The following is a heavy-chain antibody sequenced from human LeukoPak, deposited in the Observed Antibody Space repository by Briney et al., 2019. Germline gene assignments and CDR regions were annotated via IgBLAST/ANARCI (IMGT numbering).Heavy chain of an antibody. J-gene: IGHJ4*02. CDR3: ARDPHSNSWVDY. CDR2: ISRNSNYI. D-gene: IGHD6-13*01. CDR1: GFTFSSYT. Sequence: PGGSLRLSCAASGFTFSSYTMNWVRHAPGKGLEWVSSISRNSNYIYYADSVKGRFTISRDNAKNSLYLQMNSLRAEDTAVYYCARDPHSNSWVDYWGQGTLVTVSS. V-gene: IGHV3-21*01.